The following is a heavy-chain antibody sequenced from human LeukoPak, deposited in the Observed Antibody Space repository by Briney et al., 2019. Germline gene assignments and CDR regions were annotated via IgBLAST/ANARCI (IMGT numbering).Heavy chain of an antibody. Sequence: GESLKISCKGSGYSFTSYYWIGWVRQMPGKGLEWMGIIYPGDSDTRYSPSFQGQVTISADKSINNAYLQWSSLKASDTAMYYRVRCPPTSSADYWGQGTLVTVSS. D-gene: IGHD1-26*01. CDR1: GYSFTSYYW. CDR2: IYPGDSDT. J-gene: IGHJ4*02. CDR3: VRCPPTSSADY. V-gene: IGHV5-51*01.